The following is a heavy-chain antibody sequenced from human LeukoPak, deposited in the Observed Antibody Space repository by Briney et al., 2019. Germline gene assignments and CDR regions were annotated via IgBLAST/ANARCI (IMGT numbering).Heavy chain of an antibody. CDR3: TKDALISYRGAWSHSDY. D-gene: IGHD2-2*01. J-gene: IGHJ4*02. CDR1: GFTFSSYW. Sequence: GGSLRLSCAASGFTFSSYWMSWVRQAPGKGLEWVSGITGSGGSTYYADSVKGRFTISRDNSKNTLYLQMNRLRAEDTAIYYCTKDALISYRGAWSHSDYWGQGTLVTVSS. V-gene: IGHV3-23*01. CDR2: ITGSGGST.